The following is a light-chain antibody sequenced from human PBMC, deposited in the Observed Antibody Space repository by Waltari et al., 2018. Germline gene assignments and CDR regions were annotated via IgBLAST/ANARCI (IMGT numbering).Light chain of an antibody. V-gene: IGKV1-27*01. CDR1: QGIANY. CDR3: RKYNSGPSIT. Sequence: DIQRTQTPSSLSASVGDRVAITCRESQGIANYLAWYQQKQGKVPKVLIYDASTLHSAVPSRFIGSGSGTDFTLTISSLQPEDVASYYCRKYNSGPSITFGQGTRLDIK. CDR2: DAS. J-gene: IGKJ5*01.